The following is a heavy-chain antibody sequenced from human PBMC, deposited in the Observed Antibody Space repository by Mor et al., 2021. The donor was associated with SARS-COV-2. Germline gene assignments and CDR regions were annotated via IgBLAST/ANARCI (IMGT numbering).Heavy chain of an antibody. CDR2: VNDNGVTT. CDR3: ARRGSSWSAFDI. V-gene: IGHV3-23*01. Sequence: EWVSTVNDNGVTTYYADSVRGRFTISRDNSKNTLYVQMNSLRAEDTAIYYCARRGSSWSAFDIWGQ. D-gene: IGHD6-6*01. J-gene: IGHJ3*02.